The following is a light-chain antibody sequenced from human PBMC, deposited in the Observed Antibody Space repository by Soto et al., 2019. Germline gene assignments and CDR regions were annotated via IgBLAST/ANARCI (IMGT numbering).Light chain of an antibody. V-gene: IGLV1-44*01. CDR3: AAWHATLYAHV. J-gene: IGLJ1*01. CDR1: DSNIGRNA. Sequence: QSVLTQPPSASGTPGQRVTVSCSGSDSNIGRNAVNWYRQLPGRAPKLLIFSYTQPPSGVPARFSGSKSGTSASLTISALQSEDEADYYCAAWHATLYAHVFGSGTKVTVL. CDR2: SYT.